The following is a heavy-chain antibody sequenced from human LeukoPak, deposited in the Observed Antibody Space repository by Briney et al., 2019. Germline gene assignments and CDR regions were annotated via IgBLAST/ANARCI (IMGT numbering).Heavy chain of an antibody. CDR2: INPSGGST. Sequence: ASVKVSCKASGYTFTSYYMHWVRQASGQGLEWMGIINPSGGSTSYAQKFQGRVTMTRDTSTSTVYMELSSLRSEDTAVYYCAREGGGSGSYSPFDYWGQGTLVTVSS. CDR3: AREGGGSGSYSPFDY. V-gene: IGHV1-46*01. J-gene: IGHJ4*02. CDR1: GYTFTSYY. D-gene: IGHD3-10*01.